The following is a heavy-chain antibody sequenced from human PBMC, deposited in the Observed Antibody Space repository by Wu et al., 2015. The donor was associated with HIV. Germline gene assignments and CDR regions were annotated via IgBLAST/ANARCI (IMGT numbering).Heavy chain of an antibody. CDR2: INPLFGTT. Sequence: QVQLVQSGAEVKKPGSSVRVSCKASGGTFSSYGFSWVRQAPGQGLEWMGGINPLFGTTRHAQKFQDRITITTDEAKTIVYLELDSLRSDDTAVYYCARNTDSVATSLYSLGVWGQGTTVTVSS. J-gene: IGHJ6*02. CDR1: GGTFSSYG. CDR3: ARNTDSVATSLYSLGV. D-gene: IGHD6-19*01. V-gene: IGHV1-69*05.